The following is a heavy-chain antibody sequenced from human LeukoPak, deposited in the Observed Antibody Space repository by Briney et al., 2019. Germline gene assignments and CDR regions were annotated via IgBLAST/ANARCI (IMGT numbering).Heavy chain of an antibody. CDR3: ARDNYGSGSYYKC. D-gene: IGHD3-10*01. Sequence: ASVKVSCKASGYIFTDYYLHWVRQAPGQGVEWMGWINPNNGGTKYAQKFQGRVTMTRDTSIGTAYMDLSRLRSDDTAVYYCARDNYGSGSYYKCWGQGTLVTVSS. CDR2: INPNNGGT. CDR1: GYIFTDYY. J-gene: IGHJ4*02. V-gene: IGHV1-2*02.